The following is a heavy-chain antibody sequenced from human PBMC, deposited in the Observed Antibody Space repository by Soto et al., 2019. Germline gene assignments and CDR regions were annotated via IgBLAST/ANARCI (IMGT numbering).Heavy chain of an antibody. CDR1: GFTFSSYW. CDR3: ARERIAAAGIVY. Sequence: GGSLRLSCAASGFTFSSYWMHWVRQAPGKGLVWVSRINSDGSSTSYADSGKGRFTISRDNAKNTLYLQMNSLRAEDTAVYYCARERIAAAGIVYWGQGTLVTVSS. V-gene: IGHV3-74*01. D-gene: IGHD6-13*01. CDR2: INSDGSST. J-gene: IGHJ4*02.